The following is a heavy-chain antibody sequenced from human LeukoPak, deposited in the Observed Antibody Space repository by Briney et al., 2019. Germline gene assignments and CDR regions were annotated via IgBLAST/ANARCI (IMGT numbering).Heavy chain of an antibody. Sequence: GGSLRLSCAASGFTFSSYSMNWVRQAPGKGLEWVSSISSSSGYIYYADSVKGRFTISRDNAKNSLYLQMNSLRAEDTAVYYCARVGIAAAGMGGYYGMDVWGQGTTVTVSS. V-gene: IGHV3-21*01. CDR3: ARVGIAAAGMGGYYGMDV. D-gene: IGHD6-13*01. CDR2: ISSSSGYI. J-gene: IGHJ6*02. CDR1: GFTFSSYS.